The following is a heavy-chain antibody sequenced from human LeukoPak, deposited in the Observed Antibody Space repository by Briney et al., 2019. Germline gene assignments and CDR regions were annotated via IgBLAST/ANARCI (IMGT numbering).Heavy chain of an antibody. CDR3: ARVRVGATFDY. J-gene: IGHJ4*02. CDR1: GFTFSSYA. D-gene: IGHD1-26*01. V-gene: IGHV3-30-3*01. Sequence: GGSLRLSCAASGFTFSSYAMHWVRQAPGKGLEWVAVISYDGSNKYYADSVKGRFTISRDNSKNTLYLQMNSLRAEDTAVYYRARVRVGATFDYWGQGTLVTVSS. CDR2: ISYDGSNK.